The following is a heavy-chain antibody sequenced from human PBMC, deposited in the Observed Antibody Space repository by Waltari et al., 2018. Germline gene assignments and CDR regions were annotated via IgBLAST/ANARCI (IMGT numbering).Heavy chain of an antibody. CDR1: GYSISSGYY. D-gene: IGHD1-26*01. V-gene: IGHV4-38-2*01. CDR2: IYHSGST. CDR3: ARSSGSYSWFDY. J-gene: IGHJ4*02. Sequence: QVQLQESGPGLVKPSETLSLTCAVSGYSISSGYYWGWIRQPPGKGLEWIGSIYHSGSTYYNPSLKSRVTISVDTSKNQFSLKLSSVTAADTAVYYCARSSGSYSWFDYWGQGTLVTVSS.